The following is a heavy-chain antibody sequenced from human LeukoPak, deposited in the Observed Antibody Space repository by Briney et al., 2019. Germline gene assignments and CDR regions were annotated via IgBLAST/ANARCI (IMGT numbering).Heavy chain of an antibody. CDR2: ITPTLDLA. CDR1: GATFSSYA. CDR3: ARPGVAARPDEFGY. V-gene: IGHV1-69*10. Sequence: GSSVKVSCKSSGATFSSYAISWVRQAPGQGLEWVGRITPTLDLAFYAQKSQGRVTLTADRSTSTAYLELTGLRSDDTAVYYCARPGVAARPDEFGYWGQGTLVTVSS. D-gene: IGHD6-6*01. J-gene: IGHJ4*02.